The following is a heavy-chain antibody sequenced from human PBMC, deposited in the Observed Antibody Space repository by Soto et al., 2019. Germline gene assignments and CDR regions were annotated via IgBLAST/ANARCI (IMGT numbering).Heavy chain of an antibody. J-gene: IGHJ6*02. V-gene: IGHV3-30-3*01. CDR3: ARVTPGNNLYYFSGLDF. Sequence: LRLSCVASGFTFDTYGIHWVRQAPGKGLQWVALISYEGSNTYYADSVRGRFTISRDNSKNTLYLQMNTLRPEDTGLYYCARVTPGNNLYYFSGLDFWGQGTSVTVSS. D-gene: IGHD1-1*01. CDR2: ISYEGSNT. CDR1: GFTFDTYG.